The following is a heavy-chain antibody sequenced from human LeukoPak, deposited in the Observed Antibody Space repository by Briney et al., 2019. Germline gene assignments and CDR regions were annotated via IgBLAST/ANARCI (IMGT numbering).Heavy chain of an antibody. V-gene: IGHV3-74*01. J-gene: IGHJ4*02. CDR2: IDDDGSTT. CDR3: ARALGSPLDY. CDR1: GFTFSSSW. Sequence: GGSLRLSCAASGFTFSSSWLHWVRQAPGKGLVWVSRIDDDGSTTNCADSVKGRFTISRDNAKNTLYLQMNSLRAEDTAVYYCARALGSPLDYWGQGTLVTVSS. D-gene: IGHD1-26*01.